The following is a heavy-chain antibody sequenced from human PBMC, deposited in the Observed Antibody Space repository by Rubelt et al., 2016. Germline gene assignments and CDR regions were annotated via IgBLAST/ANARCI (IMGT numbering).Heavy chain of an antibody. CDR1: GGSISSYY. Sequence: QVQLQESGPGLVKPSETLSLTCTVSGGSISSYYWSWIRQPAGKGLEWIGRIYTSGSTNYNPSLKSRVTMSVDTSKNPFSLKLGSVTAADTAVYYCARNSGHNWNYGVLDYWGQGTLVTVSS. D-gene: IGHD1-7*01. V-gene: IGHV4-4*07. CDR2: IYTSGST. CDR3: ARNSGHNWNYGVLDY. J-gene: IGHJ4*02.